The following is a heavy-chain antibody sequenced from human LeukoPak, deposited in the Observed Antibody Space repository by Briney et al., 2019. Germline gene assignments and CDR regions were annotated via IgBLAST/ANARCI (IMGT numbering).Heavy chain of an antibody. J-gene: IGHJ6*02. CDR2: IYPGDSDT. Sequence: GESLKISCKGSGYSFTSYWIGWVRQLPGKGLEWMGIIYPGDSDTRYSPSFQGQVTISADKSISTAYLQWSSLKASDTAMYYCARARSDYYYGMDVWGQGTTVTVSS. CDR3: ARARSDYYYGMDV. CDR1: GYSFTSYW. V-gene: IGHV5-51*01.